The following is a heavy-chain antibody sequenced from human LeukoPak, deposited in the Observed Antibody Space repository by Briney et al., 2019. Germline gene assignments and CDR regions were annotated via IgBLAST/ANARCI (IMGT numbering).Heavy chain of an antibody. CDR1: GFTFSSYF. J-gene: IGHJ4*02. D-gene: IGHD2-2*01. V-gene: IGHV3-74*01. CDR3: VCYGVAPPY. Sequence: GGSLRLSCAASGFTFSSYFMHWVRQVPGKGLVWVSRIHSDGSSTIYADSVKGRFTVSRDNARNTLYLQMNSLRVEDTAVYYCVCYGVAPPYWGQGTRVTASS. CDR2: IHSDGSST.